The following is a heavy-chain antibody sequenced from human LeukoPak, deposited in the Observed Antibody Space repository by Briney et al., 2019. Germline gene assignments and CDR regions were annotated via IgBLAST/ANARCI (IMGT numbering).Heavy chain of an antibody. CDR2: IIPIFGTA. Sequence: GASVKVSCKASGGTFSSYAISWVRQAPGQGLEWMGGIIPIFGTANYAQKFQGRVTITTDESTSTAYMQLSSLRSEDTAVYYCARAAGTTYYMDVWGKGTTVTVSS. J-gene: IGHJ6*03. V-gene: IGHV1-69*05. CDR3: ARAAGTTYYMDV. D-gene: IGHD4-17*01. CDR1: GGTFSSYA.